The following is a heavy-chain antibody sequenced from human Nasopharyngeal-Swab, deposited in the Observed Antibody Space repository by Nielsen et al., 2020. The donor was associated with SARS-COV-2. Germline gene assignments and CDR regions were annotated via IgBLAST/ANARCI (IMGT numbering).Heavy chain of an antibody. CDR3: ARGGYEMDHNFFDV. J-gene: IGHJ4*02. Sequence: ASVKVSCKPSGYPFIDYYIHWVRQAPGQGLEWVGRIHPRTGDTNYAQTFQGRLTLTRDTSIGKAYMELTSLISGDTAVFFCARGGYEMDHNFFDVWGPGTLVTVSS. CDR2: IHPRTGDT. V-gene: IGHV1-2*06. CDR1: GYPFIDYY. D-gene: IGHD5-24*01.